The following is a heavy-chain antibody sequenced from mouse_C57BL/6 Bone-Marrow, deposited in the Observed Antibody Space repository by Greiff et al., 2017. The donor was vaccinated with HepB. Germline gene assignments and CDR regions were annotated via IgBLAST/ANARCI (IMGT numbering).Heavy chain of an antibody. D-gene: IGHD1-1*01. CDR3: ARDGSITTVVATNFDY. Sequence: QVQLKQPGAELVKPGASVKLSCKASGYTFTSYWMQWVKQRPGQGLEWIGEIDPSDSYTNYNQKFKGKATLTVDTSSSTAYMQLISLTSEDSAVYYCARDGSITTVVATNFDYWGQGTTLTVSS. V-gene: IGHV1-50*01. CDR2: IDPSDSYT. J-gene: IGHJ2*01. CDR1: GYTFTSYW.